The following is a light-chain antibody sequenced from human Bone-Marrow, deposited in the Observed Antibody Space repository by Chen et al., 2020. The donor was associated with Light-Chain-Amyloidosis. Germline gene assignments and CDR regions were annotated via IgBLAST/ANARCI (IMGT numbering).Light chain of an antibody. V-gene: IGLV6-57*02. Sequence: NFMLTQPHSVSESPGKTVTISCTGSSGSIASNYVQWYQQRPGSAPTTVIYEDNQRPSGVPDRFSGSNDSSSTSAALTISGLKAEDEADYYCQSYDSSNLVFGGGTKLTVL. CDR2: EDN. J-gene: IGLJ3*02. CDR3: QSYDSSNLV. CDR1: SGSIASNY.